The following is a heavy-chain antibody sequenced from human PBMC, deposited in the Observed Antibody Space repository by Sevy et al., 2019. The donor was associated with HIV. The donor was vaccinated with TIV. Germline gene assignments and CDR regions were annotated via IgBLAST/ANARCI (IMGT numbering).Heavy chain of an antibody. CDR2: ISTHNGDS. CDR3: ARAPPGSQGPGQYFLH. CDR1: GYTFTNYI. D-gene: IGHD1-26*01. Sequence: ASVKVSCKASGYTFTNYIITWVRQAPGQGLEWMGRISTHNGDSKCAQQLQGRLTMTTDTSTSTAYMELRNLRSDDTAVYYCARAPPGSQGPGQYFLHCGQGTLLTVSS. J-gene: IGHJ1*01. V-gene: IGHV1-18*01.